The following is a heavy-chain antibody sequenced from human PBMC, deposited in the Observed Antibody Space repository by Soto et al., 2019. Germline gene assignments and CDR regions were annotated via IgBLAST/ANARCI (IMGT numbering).Heavy chain of an antibody. V-gene: IGHV4-30-4*01. CDR3: ARVGGFGATTIDY. D-gene: IGHD3-10*01. CDR1: GGSISSGDYY. CDR2: IYYSGST. J-gene: IGHJ4*02. Sequence: QVQLQESGPGLVKPSQTLSLTCTVSGGSISSGDYYWSWIRQPPGKGLEWIGYIYYSGSTYYNPSLKSRVTISVHTSQTQFSLKLSSVTAADTAVYYCARVGGFGATTIDYWGQGTLVTVSS.